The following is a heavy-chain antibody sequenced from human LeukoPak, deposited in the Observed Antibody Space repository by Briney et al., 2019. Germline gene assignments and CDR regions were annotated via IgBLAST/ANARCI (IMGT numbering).Heavy chain of an antibody. D-gene: IGHD3-10*01. J-gene: IGHJ4*02. CDR3: ATYGSGNYSSSYYFDY. CDR1: GGSISRGDYY. V-gene: IGHV4-31*03. Sequence: PSETLSLTCTVSGGSISRGDYYWSWIRQHPGKGLEWIGHIFYSGSTSYNPSLKSRVTMSVDTSKNQFSLKLSSVTAADTAVYYCATYGSGNYSSSYYFDYWGQGTLVTVSS. CDR2: IFYSGST.